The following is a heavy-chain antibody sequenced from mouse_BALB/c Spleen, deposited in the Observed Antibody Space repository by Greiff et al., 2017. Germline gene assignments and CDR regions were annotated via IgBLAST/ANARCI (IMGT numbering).Heavy chain of an antibody. CDR2: ISSGGGST. Sequence: EVQVVESGGGLVKPGGSLKLSCAASGFAFSSYDMSWVRQTPEKRLEWVAYISSGGGSTYYPDTVKGRFTISRDNAKNTLYLQMSSLKSEDTAMYYCARHLDGYLYYFDYWGQGTTLTVSS. CDR1: GFAFSSYD. J-gene: IGHJ2*01. V-gene: IGHV5-12-1*01. CDR3: ARHLDGYLYYFDY. D-gene: IGHD2-3*01.